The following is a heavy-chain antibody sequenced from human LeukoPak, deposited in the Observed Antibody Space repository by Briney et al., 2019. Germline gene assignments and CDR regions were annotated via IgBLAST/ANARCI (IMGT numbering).Heavy chain of an antibody. CDR3: ARDGYYYGSGSYYFDY. D-gene: IGHD3-10*01. Sequence: GGSLRLSCTASGFTFSSYDMHWVRQAPGKGLEWVAVIWYDGSNKYYADSVKGRFTISRDNSKNTLYLQMNSLRAEDTAVYYCARDGYYYGSGSYYFDYWGQGTLVTVSS. J-gene: IGHJ4*02. V-gene: IGHV3-33*01. CDR2: IWYDGSNK. CDR1: GFTFSSYD.